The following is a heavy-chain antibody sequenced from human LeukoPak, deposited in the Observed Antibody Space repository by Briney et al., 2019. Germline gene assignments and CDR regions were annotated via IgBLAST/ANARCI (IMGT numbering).Heavy chain of an antibody. CDR3: ARSTSHNYYDSSGYGYYFDY. V-gene: IGHV4-39*07. D-gene: IGHD3-22*01. CDR2: IYYSGNS. CDR1: GGSISSRTYY. Sequence: SETLSLTCTVSGGSISSRTYYWGWIRQPPGKGLEWIGNIYYSGNSNYSPSLKSRVTISVDTSKNQFSLKVNSLTAADTAVYYCARSTSHNYYDSSGYGYYFDYWGQGTLVTVSS. J-gene: IGHJ4*02.